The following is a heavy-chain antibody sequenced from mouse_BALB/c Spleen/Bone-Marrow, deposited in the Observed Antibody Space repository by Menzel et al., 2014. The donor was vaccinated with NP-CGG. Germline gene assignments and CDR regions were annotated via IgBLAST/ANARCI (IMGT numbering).Heavy chain of an antibody. J-gene: IGHJ3*01. CDR1: GFTFSDFY. Sequence: EVMLVESGGGLVQPGDSLRLPCATPGFTFSDFYMEWVRQPPGKRLEWIAASRNKAKHYTTEYSASVKGRFIVSSDTSQSILYLQMNALRAEDTAIYYCARDVGYGNYFVYWGQGTLVTVSA. V-gene: IGHV7-1*02. CDR2: SRNKAKHYTT. CDR3: ARDVGYGNYFVY. D-gene: IGHD2-10*02.